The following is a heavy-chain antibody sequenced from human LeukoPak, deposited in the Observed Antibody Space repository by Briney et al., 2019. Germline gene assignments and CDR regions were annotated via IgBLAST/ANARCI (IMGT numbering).Heavy chain of an antibody. J-gene: IGHJ5*02. CDR3: ARDGGRGYSYLGWFDP. D-gene: IGHD5-18*01. Sequence: SETLSLTCAVYGGSISSYYWSWIRQPPGKGLEWIGYIYYSGSTNYNPSLKSRVTISVDTSKNQFSLKLSSVTAADTAVYYCARDGGRGYSYLGWFDPWGQGTLVTVSS. CDR2: IYYSGST. V-gene: IGHV4-59*01. CDR1: GGSISSYY.